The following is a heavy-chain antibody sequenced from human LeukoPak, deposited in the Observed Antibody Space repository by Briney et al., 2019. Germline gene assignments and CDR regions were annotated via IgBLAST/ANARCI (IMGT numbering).Heavy chain of an antibody. D-gene: IGHD4-17*01. Sequence: PGRSLRLSCAASGFTFSSYGMHWVRQAPGKGLEWVAVIWYDGSNKYYADSVKGRFTISRDNSKNTLYLQMNSLRAEDTAVYYCARDSTVTSYYFDYWGQGTLVTVSS. CDR2: IWYDGSNK. CDR3: ARDSTVTSYYFDY. V-gene: IGHV3-33*08. CDR1: GFTFSSYG. J-gene: IGHJ4*02.